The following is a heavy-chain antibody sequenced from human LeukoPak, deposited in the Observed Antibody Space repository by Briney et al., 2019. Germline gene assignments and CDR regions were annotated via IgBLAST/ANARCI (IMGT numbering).Heavy chain of an antibody. V-gene: IGHV4-4*02. CDR2: INHSENT. J-gene: IGHJ5*02. Sequence: PLGTLSLTCAVSGGSISSSNWWSWVRQPPGKGLEWIGEINHSENTNYNPSLKSRVTISVDKSKNQFSLKLSSVTAADTAVYYCARDRLHYYDSSGYYHLWGQGTLVTVSS. CDR1: GGSISSSNW. CDR3: ARDRLHYYDSSGYYHL. D-gene: IGHD3-22*01.